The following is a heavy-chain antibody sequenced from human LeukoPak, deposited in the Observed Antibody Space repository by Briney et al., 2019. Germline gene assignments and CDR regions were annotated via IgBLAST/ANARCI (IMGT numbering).Heavy chain of an antibody. Sequence: ASVKVSCKASGYTFTGYYMHWVRQAPGQGLEWMGWINPNSGGTNYAQKFQGRVTVTRDTSISTAYMELSRLRSDDTAVYYCARSPAAAGTFDYWGQGTLVTVSS. V-gene: IGHV1-2*02. CDR3: ARSPAAAGTFDY. CDR2: INPNSGGT. J-gene: IGHJ4*02. CDR1: GYTFTGYY. D-gene: IGHD6-13*01.